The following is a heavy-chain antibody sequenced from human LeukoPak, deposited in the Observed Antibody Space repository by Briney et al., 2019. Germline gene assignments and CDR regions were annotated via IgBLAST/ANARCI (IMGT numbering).Heavy chain of an antibody. CDR2: STGSGGTT. D-gene: IGHD6-13*01. Sequence: GGSLRLSCAASGFTFSSYAMTWVRQAPGKGLEWVSASTGSGGTTYYADTVMGRFTISRDNSKNTLYLQMNSLRAEDMALYYCARSYSSTWKFAFDIWGRGTMVTVSS. CDR1: GFTFSSYA. CDR3: ARSYSSTWKFAFDI. J-gene: IGHJ3*02. V-gene: IGHV3-23*01.